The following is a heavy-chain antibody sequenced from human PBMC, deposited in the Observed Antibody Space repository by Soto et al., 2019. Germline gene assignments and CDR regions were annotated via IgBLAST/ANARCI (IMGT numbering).Heavy chain of an antibody. J-gene: IGHJ6*03. CDR2: IYPGDSDT. D-gene: IGHD6-13*01. Sequence: GESQKISCKGSGYSFTSYWIGWVRQMPGKGLEWMGIIYPGDSDTRYSPSFQGQVTISADKSISTAYLQWSSLKASDTAMYYCARHLAAAGTSYYYYMDVWGKGTTVTVSS. V-gene: IGHV5-51*01. CDR1: GYSFTSYW. CDR3: ARHLAAAGTSYYYYMDV.